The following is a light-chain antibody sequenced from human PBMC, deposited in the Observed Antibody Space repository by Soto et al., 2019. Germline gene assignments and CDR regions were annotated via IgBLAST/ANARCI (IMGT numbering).Light chain of an antibody. CDR1: QSISQS. J-gene: IGKJ4*02. V-gene: IGKV3-11*01. Sequence: EIVLTQSPATLSLSPGERATLSCRASQSISQSLAGYQQRPGQAPRLLIYDASRRATGIPARFSGGGSGTDFTLIISNLEPEDFALYYCQRGSTWPQFGGGTKVEIK. CDR2: DAS. CDR3: QRGSTWPQ.